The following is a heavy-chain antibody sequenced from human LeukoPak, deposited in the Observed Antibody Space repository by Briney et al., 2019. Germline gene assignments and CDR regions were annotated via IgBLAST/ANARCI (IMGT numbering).Heavy chain of an antibody. CDR2: IYSGGST. CDR1: GFTVSSNY. Sequence: PGGSLRLSCAASGFTVSSNYMSWVRQAPGKGLAWVSVIYSGGSTYYADSVKGRFTISRDNSKNTLYLQMNSLRAEDTAVYYCARSYSSGWYGYFDYWGQGTLVTVSS. V-gene: IGHV3-53*01. D-gene: IGHD6-19*01. J-gene: IGHJ4*02. CDR3: ARSYSSGWYGYFDY.